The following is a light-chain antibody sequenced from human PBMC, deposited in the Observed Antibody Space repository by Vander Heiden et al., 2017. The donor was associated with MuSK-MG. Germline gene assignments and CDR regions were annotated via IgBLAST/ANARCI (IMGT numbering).Light chain of an antibody. V-gene: IGKV3-11*01. J-gene: IGKJ4*01. Sequence: EVVLTQSPRTLSSSPGETATLSCRASQHVGDCLAWYKQKPGQAPRLLISGASKRAPDIPGRFSGSGSGTDFTLTIRNLDSEDFAIYFCQQCDSRPLSFGGGTNV. CDR2: GAS. CDR1: QHVGDC. CDR3: QQCDSRPLS.